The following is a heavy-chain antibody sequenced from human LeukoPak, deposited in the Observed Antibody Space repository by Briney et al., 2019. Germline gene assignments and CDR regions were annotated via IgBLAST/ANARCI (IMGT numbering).Heavy chain of an antibody. D-gene: IGHD3-16*01. CDR1: GYAGTIYC. V-gene: IGHV1-46*01. J-gene: IGHJ3*02. Sequence: ASVKVSCKATGYAGTIYCMHCVRQAPGQGLEWMGIINPSGGSTSYAQKFQGRVTMTRDTSTSTVYMELSSLRSEDTAVYYCARVSGSIMRVGGHKAFDIWGQGTMVTVSS. CDR3: ARVSGSIMRVGGHKAFDI. CDR2: INPSGGST.